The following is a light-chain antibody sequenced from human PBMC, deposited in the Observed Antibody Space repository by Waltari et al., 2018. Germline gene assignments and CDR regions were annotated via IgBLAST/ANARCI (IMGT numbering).Light chain of an antibody. CDR1: SGHSSYA. CDR3: QTWGTGIHV. CDR2: LNSDGNH. V-gene: IGLV4-69*01. J-gene: IGLJ1*01. Sequence: QLVLTQSPSASASLGASVKLTCTLISGHSSYAIAWHQQQPEKGPRYLMKLNSDGNHSKGDGIPDRFSGSSSGAERYLTISSLQSEDEADYYCQTWGTGIHVFGTGTKVTVL.